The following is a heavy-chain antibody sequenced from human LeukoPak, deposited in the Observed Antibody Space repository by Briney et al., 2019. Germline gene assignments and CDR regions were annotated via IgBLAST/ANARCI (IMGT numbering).Heavy chain of an antibody. Sequence: GGSLRLSCVASGFTVSSYGMHLVRQAAGEGLEGVAVIWYDGSNKFYTDSVKGRFTISRDNSKNTLYLQMNSLRAEDTAVYYCARDGSSAYYYGMDVWGQGTTVTVSS. J-gene: IGHJ6*02. CDR3: ARDGSSAYYYGMDV. CDR2: IWYDGSNK. V-gene: IGHV3-33*01. D-gene: IGHD2-15*01. CDR1: GFTVSSYG.